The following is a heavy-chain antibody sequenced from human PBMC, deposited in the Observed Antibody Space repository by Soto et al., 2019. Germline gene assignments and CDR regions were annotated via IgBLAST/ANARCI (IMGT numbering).Heavy chain of an antibody. J-gene: IGHJ2*01. Sequence: QVQLVQSGAEVKKPGSSVKVSCKASGGTFSSYTISWVRQAPGQGLEWMGRIIPILGIANYAQKFQGRVRXTXDXXTSTAYMELSSLRSEDTAVYYCARDYGGTHWYFDLWGRGTLVTVSS. CDR1: GGTFSSYT. V-gene: IGHV1-69*08. CDR2: IIPILGIA. CDR3: ARDYGGTHWYFDL. D-gene: IGHD4-17*01.